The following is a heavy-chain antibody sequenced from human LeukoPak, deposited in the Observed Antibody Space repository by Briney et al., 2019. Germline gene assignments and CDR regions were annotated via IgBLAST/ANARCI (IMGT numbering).Heavy chain of an antibody. J-gene: IGHJ6*02. CDR1: GFTFDEYA. V-gene: IGHV3-9*01. D-gene: IGHD6-19*01. CDR2: ISWNSGII. Sequence: GGSLRLSCAASGFTFDEYAIHWVRQAPGKGLEWVSGISWNSGIIGYADSVKGRFTISRDNAKNSLYLQMNSLRAEDTALYYCAKDKSHSSWTSRYYYYALDVWGQGTTVTVSS. CDR3: AKDKSHSSWTSRYYYYALDV.